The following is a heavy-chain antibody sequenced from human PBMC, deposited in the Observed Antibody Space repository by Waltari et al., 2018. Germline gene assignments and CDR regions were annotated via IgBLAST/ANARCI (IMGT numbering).Heavy chain of an antibody. Sequence: QVQLQESGPGLVTPSETLSLTCTVSGGSISPYSWIWIRLPPGKGLEWIGYIHYSGSTYYNPSLKSRVTIAVDASENQFSLKLSSVTAADTDVYFCERERRIDYTKSWVFDSWGQGTLVTVSS. J-gene: IGHJ4*02. D-gene: IGHD3-3*01. CDR3: ERERRIDYTKSWVFDS. CDR2: IHYSGST. CDR1: GGSISPYS. V-gene: IGHV4-59*01.